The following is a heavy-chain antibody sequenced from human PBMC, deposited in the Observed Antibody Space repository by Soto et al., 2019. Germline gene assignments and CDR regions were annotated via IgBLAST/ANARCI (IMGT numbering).Heavy chain of an antibody. D-gene: IGHD2-21*02. CDR3: ARDPSIAYCGGDRYGGYFDY. J-gene: IGHJ4*02. Sequence: SETLCLTCTVSGGSISSYYLNWIRHPPGKGLEWIGYIYYSGSTNYNPSLKSRVTISVDTSKNQFSLKLSSVTAADTAAYYCARDPSIAYCGGDRYGGYFDYCGQRPLVTVS. CDR1: GGSISSYY. V-gene: IGHV4-59*01. CDR2: IYYSGST.